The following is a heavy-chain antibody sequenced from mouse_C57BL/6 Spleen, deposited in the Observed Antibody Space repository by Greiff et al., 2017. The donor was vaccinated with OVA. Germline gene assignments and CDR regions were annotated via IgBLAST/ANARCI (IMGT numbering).Heavy chain of an antibody. CDR2: IDTETGGT. CDR3: APYGNGLYYYAKDD. D-gene: IGHD2-1*01. CDR1: GFTFTGYE. V-gene: IGHV1-15*01. Sequence: VQLQQSGAELVRPGASVTLSCTASGFTFTGYEMRWVKQTPVHGLEWIGAIDTETGGTAYNQKLKGTAILTADKSSRKDYMGLRSLTSEDSAVYYCAPYGNGLYYYAKDDWGQGATVTFAS. J-gene: IGHJ4*01.